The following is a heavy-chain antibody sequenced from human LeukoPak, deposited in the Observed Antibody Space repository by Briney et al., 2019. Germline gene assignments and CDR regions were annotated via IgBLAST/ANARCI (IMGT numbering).Heavy chain of an antibody. Sequence: GASVKVSCKASGYTFTTYTINWVRQAPGQGLEWVGWINTNSGNPTYAQGFTGRFVFSLDTSVSTAFLQISSLKAEDTAVYYCAGATQHDGLDYWGQGTLVTVSS. CDR1: GYTFTTYT. CDR3: AGATQHDGLDY. V-gene: IGHV7-4-1*02. D-gene: IGHD3-16*01. CDR2: INTNSGNP. J-gene: IGHJ4*02.